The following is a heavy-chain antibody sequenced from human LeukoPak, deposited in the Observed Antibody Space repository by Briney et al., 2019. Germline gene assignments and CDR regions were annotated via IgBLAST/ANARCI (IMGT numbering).Heavy chain of an antibody. Sequence: ASVKVSCTASGYTFTSYYMHWVRQAPGQGLEWMGIINPSGGSTSYAKTFQGRVSMTRDTSTNTVYMELRSLRSEDTAVYYCARDHGYSSGWYTGGDFDYWGQGTLVTVSS. CDR2: INPSGGST. V-gene: IGHV1-46*03. CDR3: ARDHGYSSGWYTGGDFDY. D-gene: IGHD6-19*01. CDR1: GYTFTSYY. J-gene: IGHJ4*02.